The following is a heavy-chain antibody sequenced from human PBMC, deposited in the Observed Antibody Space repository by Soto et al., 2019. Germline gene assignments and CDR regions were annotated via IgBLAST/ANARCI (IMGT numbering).Heavy chain of an antibody. V-gene: IGHV4-59*01. CDR1: GGSISSYY. D-gene: IGHD5-18*01. CDR3: ARTVNVDTAMVTETLYYFDY. Sequence: SETLSLTCTVSGGSISSYYWSWIRQPPGKGLEWIGYIYYSGSTNYNPSLKSRVTISVDTSKNQFSLKLSSVTAADTAVYYCARTVNVDTAMVTETLYYFDYWGQGTLVTVSS. J-gene: IGHJ4*02. CDR2: IYYSGST.